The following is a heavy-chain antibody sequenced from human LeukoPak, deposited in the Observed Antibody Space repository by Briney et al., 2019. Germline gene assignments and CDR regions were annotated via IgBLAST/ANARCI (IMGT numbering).Heavy chain of an antibody. J-gene: IGHJ6*03. CDR1: GFTFSGYW. Sequence: GGSLRLSCAASGFTFSGYWLHWVRQAPGKGLEWVSRINEGGSVISYADSVKGRFTISRDNAKNSLYLQMNSLRAEDTAEYYCATELIGVVIMDYYYYMDVWGKGTTVTVSS. CDR3: ATELIGVVIMDYYYYMDV. V-gene: IGHV3-74*01. D-gene: IGHD3-3*01. CDR2: INEGGSVI.